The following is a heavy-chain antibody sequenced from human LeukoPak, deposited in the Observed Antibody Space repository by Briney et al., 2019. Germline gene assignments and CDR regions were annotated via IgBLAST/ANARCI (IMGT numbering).Heavy chain of an antibody. CDR3: ARAGIAVGFRF. J-gene: IGHJ4*02. D-gene: IGHD6-19*01. CDR2: INHSGST. Sequence: PSETLSLTCAVYGGSFSGYYWSWIRQPPGKGLEWIGEINHSGSTNYNPSLKSRVTISVDTSKNQFSLKLSSVTAADTAVYYRARAGIAVGFRFWGQGTLVTVSS. V-gene: IGHV4-34*01. CDR1: GGSFSGYY.